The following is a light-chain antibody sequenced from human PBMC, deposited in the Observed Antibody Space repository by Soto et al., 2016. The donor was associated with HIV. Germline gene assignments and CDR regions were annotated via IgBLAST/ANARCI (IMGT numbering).Light chain of an antibody. CDR2: KAS. V-gene: IGKV1-5*03. Sequence: DIQMTQSPSTLSASVGDRVTITCRASQSISSWLAWYQQKPGKAPKLLIYKASSLESGVPSRFSGSGSGTEFTLTISSLQPDDFATYYCQQYNSPMYTFGQGTKAGDQT. J-gene: IGKJ2*01. CDR1: QSISSW. CDR3: QQYNSPMYT.